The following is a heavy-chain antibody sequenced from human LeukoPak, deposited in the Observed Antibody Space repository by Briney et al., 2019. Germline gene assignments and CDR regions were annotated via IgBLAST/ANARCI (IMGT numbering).Heavy chain of an antibody. J-gene: IGHJ6*03. D-gene: IGHD6-6*01. CDR2: INHSGST. CDR1: GGSFSGYY. V-gene: IGHV4-34*01. Sequence: PSETLSLTCAVSGGSFSGYYWSWIRQPPGKGLEWIGEINHSGSTNYNPSLKSRVTISVDTSKNQFSLKLSSVTAADTAVYYCAREKPYSSSRQYYYYMDVWGKGTTVTVSS. CDR3: AREKPYSSSRQYYYYMDV.